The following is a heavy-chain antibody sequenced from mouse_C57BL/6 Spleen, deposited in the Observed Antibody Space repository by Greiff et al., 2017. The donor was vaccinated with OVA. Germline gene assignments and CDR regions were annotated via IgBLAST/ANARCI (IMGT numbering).Heavy chain of an antibody. CDR2: INPYNGGT. Sequence: VQLQQSGPVLVKPGASVKMSCKASGYTFTDYYMNWVKQSHGKSLEWIGVINPYNGGTSYNQKFKGKARLTVDKSSSTAYMELNSLTSEDSAVYYCARGEYYVAYWGQGTLVTVSA. CDR3: ARGEYYVAY. D-gene: IGHD1-1*01. CDR1: GYTFTDYY. V-gene: IGHV1-19*01. J-gene: IGHJ3*01.